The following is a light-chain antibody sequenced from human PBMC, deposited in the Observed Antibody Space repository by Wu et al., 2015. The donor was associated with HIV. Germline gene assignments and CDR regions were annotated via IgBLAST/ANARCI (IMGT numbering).Light chain of an antibody. Sequence: VGDRVTITCRSSQTISTYLNWYQQKPGQAPKLLISSASNLQSGVPSRFSGSGSGTDFTLTISSLQAEDSATYYCQQLNSFPLTFGQGSRLEI. CDR1: QTISTY. V-gene: IGKV1-39*01. CDR2: SAS. J-gene: IGKJ5*01. CDR3: QQLNSFPLT.